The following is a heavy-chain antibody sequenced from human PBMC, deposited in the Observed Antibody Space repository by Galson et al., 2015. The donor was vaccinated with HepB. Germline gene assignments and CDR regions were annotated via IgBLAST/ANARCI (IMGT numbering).Heavy chain of an antibody. CDR3: ARHKDISAWYWQYFQH. CDR2: IYPGDSET. J-gene: IGHJ1*01. D-gene: IGHD6-19*01. CDR1: GYNFNSYW. V-gene: IGHV5-51*01. Sequence: QSGAEVKKPGESLKISCKGSGYNFNSYWLGWVRQMPGKGLEWMGIIYPGDSETRYSPSFQGQVTISVDKSINTAYLQWSNLKASDTAMYYCARHKDISAWYWQYFQHWGQGTLVTVSS.